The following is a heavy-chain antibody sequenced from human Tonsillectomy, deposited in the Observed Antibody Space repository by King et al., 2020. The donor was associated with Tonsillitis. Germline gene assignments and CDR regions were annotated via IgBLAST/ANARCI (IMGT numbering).Heavy chain of an antibody. CDR2: ISAYNGNT. V-gene: IGHV1-18*01. CDR1: GYTFTGYG. D-gene: IGHD2-2*01. J-gene: IGHJ6*02. Sequence: QLVQSGAEVKKPGASVKVSCKASGYTFTGYGISWVRQAPGQGLEWMGWISAYNGNTNYAQKVQGRVTMTTDTSTSTAYMELRSLRSDDTAVYYWARAPPLHQYCSSTSCYYYYGMDVWGQGTTVTVSS. CDR3: ARAPPLHQYCSSTSCYYYYGMDV.